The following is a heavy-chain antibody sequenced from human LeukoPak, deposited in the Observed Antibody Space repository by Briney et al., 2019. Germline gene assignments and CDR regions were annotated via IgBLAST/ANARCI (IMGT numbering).Heavy chain of an antibody. D-gene: IGHD4-23*01. Sequence: GGSLRLSCAASGLTFSSNYMTWVRQAPGKGLEWVSLLYTGGATDYADSVKGRFTISRDTSKNTLFLQMNSLRAEDTAVYYCARSGGISFDHWGQGTQVTVSS. CDR3: ARSGGISFDH. CDR2: LYTGGAT. V-gene: IGHV3-66*01. CDR1: GLTFSSNY. J-gene: IGHJ4*02.